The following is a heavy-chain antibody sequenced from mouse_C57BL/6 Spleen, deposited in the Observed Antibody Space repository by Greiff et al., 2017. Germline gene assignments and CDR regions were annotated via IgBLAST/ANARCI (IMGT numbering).Heavy chain of an antibody. Sequence: EVKLMESEGGLVQPGSSMKLSCTASGFTFSDYYMAWVRQVPEKGLEWVANINYDGSSTYYLDSLKSRFIISRDNAKNILYLQMSSLKSEDTATYYCARALSTTVVPYWYFDVWGTGTTVTVSS. D-gene: IGHD1-1*01. CDR1: GFTFSDYY. J-gene: IGHJ1*03. CDR2: INYDGSST. CDR3: ARALSTTVVPYWYFDV. V-gene: IGHV5-16*01.